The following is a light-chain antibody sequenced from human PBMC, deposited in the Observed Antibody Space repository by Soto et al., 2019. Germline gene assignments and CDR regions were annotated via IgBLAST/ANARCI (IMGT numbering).Light chain of an antibody. J-gene: IGKJ5*01. CDR3: QQYNNWPPN. V-gene: IGKV3-15*01. CDR1: ESVGRH. CDR2: DAS. Sequence: ELVLTPSPSPLSVSPGDRATLSCRASESVGRHLAWYHQKPGQAPKLLIFDASTRATGVPARFSGSGSGTEFTLTVSSLQSEDIAVYFCQQYNNWPPNLGQGTRLEIK.